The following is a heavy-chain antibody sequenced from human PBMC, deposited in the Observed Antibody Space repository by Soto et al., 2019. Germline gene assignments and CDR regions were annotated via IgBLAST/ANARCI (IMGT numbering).Heavy chain of an antibody. CDR1: GFTFDDYA. D-gene: IGHD3-22*01. Sequence: GGSLRLSCTVSGFTFDDYAMSWVRQAPGKGLEWVGFISSQAFGGTTEYAASVEGRFTISTDESKTIAYLQMNSLKAADTAVYSCATVYFYDSSADYYFDYWGQGTLVTVSS. CDR3: ATVYFYDSSADYYFDY. V-gene: IGHV3-49*04. J-gene: IGHJ4*02. CDR2: ISSQAFGGTT.